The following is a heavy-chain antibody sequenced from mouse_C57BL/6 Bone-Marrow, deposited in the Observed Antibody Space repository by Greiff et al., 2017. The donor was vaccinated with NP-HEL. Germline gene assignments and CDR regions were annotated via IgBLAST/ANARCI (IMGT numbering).Heavy chain of an antibody. V-gene: IGHV1-15*01. CDR3: TRFRY. J-gene: IGHJ4*01. CDR1: GYTFTDYE. Sequence: VQVVESGAELVRPGASVTLSCKASGYTFTDYEMHWVKQTPVHGLEWIGAIDPETGGTAYNQKFKGKAILTADKSSSTAYMELRSLTSEDSAVYYCTRFRYWGQGTSVTVSS. CDR2: IDPETGGT.